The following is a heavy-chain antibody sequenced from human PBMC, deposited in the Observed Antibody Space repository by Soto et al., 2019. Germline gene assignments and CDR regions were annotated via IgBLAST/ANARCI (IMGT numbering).Heavy chain of an antibody. CDR3: ARRAPPSVVFGVVHYWFDP. CDR1: SGSISSSNW. Sequence: PSETLSLTCAVSSGSISSSNWWSWVRQPPGKGLEWIGEIYHSGSTNYNPSLKSRVTISVDKSKNQFSLKLSSVTAADTAVYYWARRAPPSVVFGVVHYWFDPWGQGTLVTVSS. J-gene: IGHJ5*02. D-gene: IGHD3-3*01. CDR2: IYHSGST. V-gene: IGHV4-4*02.